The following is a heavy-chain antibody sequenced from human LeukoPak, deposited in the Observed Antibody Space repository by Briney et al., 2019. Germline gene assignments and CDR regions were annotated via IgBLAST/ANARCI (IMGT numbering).Heavy chain of an antibody. V-gene: IGHV3-21*06. J-gene: IGHJ4*02. D-gene: IGHD2-2*01. CDR3: ARAGTCSSTSCDGGIEY. CDR1: GFAFSSYN. CDR2: ISTTSTYI. Sequence: GGSLRLSCAASGFAFSSYNMKWVRQAPGKGLEWVSFISTTSTYIYYADSVKGRFTVSRDNSENLPYLQMDSLRVEDTAVYYCARAGTCSSTSCDGGIEYWGQGTLVTVSS.